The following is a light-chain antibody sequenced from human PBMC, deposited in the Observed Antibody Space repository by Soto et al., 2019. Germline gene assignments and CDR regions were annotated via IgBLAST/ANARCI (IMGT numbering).Light chain of an antibody. CDR3: QQYNSYDMWS. J-gene: IGKJ1*01. V-gene: IGKV1-5*01. Sequence: DIQMTQSPSTLSASVEEKVTNTCRASQSISRWLAWYKQKPGKAPNLLIYGASSLEKGVPSRFSGSGSGTEFTLTISSLQPDDFATYYCQQYNSYDMWSFGQGTKV. CDR2: GAS. CDR1: QSISRW.